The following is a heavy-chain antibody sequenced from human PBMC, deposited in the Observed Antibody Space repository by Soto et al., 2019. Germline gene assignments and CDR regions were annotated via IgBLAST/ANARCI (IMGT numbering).Heavy chain of an antibody. CDR3: ARDGLIVPATDDAFDI. D-gene: IGHD6-6*01. J-gene: IGHJ3*02. V-gene: IGHV1-18*01. CDR1: GYTFTSYV. Sequence: ASVKVSCKASGYTFTSYVISWVRQAPGQGLEWMGWISAYNGNTNYAQKLQGRVTMTTDTSTSTAYMELRSLRSDDTAVYYCARDGLIVPATDDAFDIWGQGTMVTVSS. CDR2: ISAYNGNT.